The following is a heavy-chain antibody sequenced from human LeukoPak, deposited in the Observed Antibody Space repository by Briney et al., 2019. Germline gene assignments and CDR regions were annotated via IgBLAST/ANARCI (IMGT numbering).Heavy chain of an antibody. V-gene: IGHV3-74*01. J-gene: IGHJ3*02. CDR2: INSDGSST. CDR1: GFSFSSYW. CDR3: ARDLSYAFDI. Sequence: PGGSLRLSCAASGFSFSSYWMHGVIQEPGKGVVWVSRINSDGSSTSYTDSVKGRFTISRDNSKNTLYLNMNSLTAADTAVYFCARDLSYAFDIWGQGTMVTVSS.